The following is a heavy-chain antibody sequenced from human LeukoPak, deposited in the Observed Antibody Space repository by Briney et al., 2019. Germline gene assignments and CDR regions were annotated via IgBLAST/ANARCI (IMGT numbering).Heavy chain of an antibody. CDR3: ARDRGSGIAVAFDY. CDR1: GFTFSSYE. V-gene: IGHV3-48*03. D-gene: IGHD6-19*01. J-gene: IGHJ4*02. Sequence: PGGSLRLSCAASGFTFSSYEMNWVRQAPGKGLEWVSYISSSGSTIYYADSVKGRFTISRDNAKNSLYLRMNSLRAEDTAVYYCARDRGSGIAVAFDYWGQGTLVTVSS. CDR2: ISSSGSTI.